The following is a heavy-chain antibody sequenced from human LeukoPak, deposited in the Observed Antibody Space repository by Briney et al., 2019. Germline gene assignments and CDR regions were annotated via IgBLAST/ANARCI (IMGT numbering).Heavy chain of an antibody. D-gene: IGHD3-16*01. Sequence: PGGSLRLSCATSGFTFNNYYMTWVRQAPGKGLEWVAHIMEDGSEKHYVDSVKGRFTISRDNAKNSLYLRMNSLRAEDTAVYYCARDGGSGADYWGQGTLVSVSS. CDR1: GFTFNNYY. CDR2: IMEDGSEK. J-gene: IGHJ4*02. V-gene: IGHV3-7*01. CDR3: ARDGGSGADY.